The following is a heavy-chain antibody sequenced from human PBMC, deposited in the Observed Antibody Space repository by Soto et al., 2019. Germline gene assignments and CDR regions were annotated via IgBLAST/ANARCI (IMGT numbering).Heavy chain of an antibody. V-gene: IGHV4-30-4*01. CDR2: IYYSGST. D-gene: IGHD2-2*01. Sequence: SETLSLTCTVSGGSIISGDYYWSWIRRPPGKGLEWIGYIYYSGSTYYNPSLKSRVTISVDTSKNQFSLKLSSVTAADTAVYYCARGGSRRYCSSTSCYSTWFDPWGQGTLVTVSS. J-gene: IGHJ5*02. CDR1: GGSIISGDYY. CDR3: ARGGSRRYCSSTSCYSTWFDP.